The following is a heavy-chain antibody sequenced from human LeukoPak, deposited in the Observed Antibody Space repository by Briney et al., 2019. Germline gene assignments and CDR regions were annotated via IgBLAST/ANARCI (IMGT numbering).Heavy chain of an antibody. CDR1: GFTFSSYG. J-gene: IGHJ6*03. CDR2: IRYDGSNR. Sequence: PGGSLRLSCAASGFTFSSYGMHWVRQAPGKGLEWVAFIRYDGSNRYYADSVKGRFTISRDNSKNTLYLQMNSLRAEDTAVYYCARGPHISKSDFWMGLDYYYMDVWGKGTTVTVSS. CDR3: ARGPHISKSDFWMGLDYYYMDV. D-gene: IGHD3-3*01. V-gene: IGHV3-30*02.